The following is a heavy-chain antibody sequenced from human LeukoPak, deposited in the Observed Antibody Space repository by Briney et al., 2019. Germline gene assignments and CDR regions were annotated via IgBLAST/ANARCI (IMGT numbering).Heavy chain of an antibody. D-gene: IGHD1-14*01. CDR1: GFTFSSYE. J-gene: IGHJ4*02. Sequence: GGSLRLSCAAPGFTFSSYEMNWVRQAPGKGLEWVSYISSSGSTIYYADSVKGRFTISRDNTKNSLYLQMNSLRAEDTAVYYCARTGSEDFDYWGQGTLVTVSS. CDR3: ARTGSEDFDY. V-gene: IGHV3-48*03. CDR2: ISSSGSTI.